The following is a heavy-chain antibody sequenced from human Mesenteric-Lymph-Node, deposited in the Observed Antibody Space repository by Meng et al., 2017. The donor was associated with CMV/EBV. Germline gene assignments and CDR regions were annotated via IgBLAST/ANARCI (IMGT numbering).Heavy chain of an antibody. CDR1: GYTFTGYY. CDR2: INPNTGGT. J-gene: IGHJ6*02. Sequence: ASVKVSCKASGYTFTGYYLHWVRQAPGQGLEWMGWINPNTGGTDCAQKFQGRVTMTRDTSVSTAYMELRRLRSDDTAVYYCARARQTGTRNAMDVWGQGATVTVSS. CDR3: ARARQTGTRNAMDV. D-gene: IGHD1-1*01. V-gene: IGHV1-2*02.